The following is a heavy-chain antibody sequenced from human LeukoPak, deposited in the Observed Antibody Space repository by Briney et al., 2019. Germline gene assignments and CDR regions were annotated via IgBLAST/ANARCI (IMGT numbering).Heavy chain of an antibody. CDR2: ISAYNGNT. D-gene: IGHD3-22*01. V-gene: IGHV1-18*01. CDR1: GYTFTSYG. J-gene: IGHJ6*03. CDR3: ARVGDYYDSSGYYFQDYYYYMDV. Sequence: ASVKVSCKAPGYTFTSYGISWVRQAPGQGLEWMGWISAYNGNTNYAQKLQGRVTMTTDTSTSTAYMELRSPRSDDTAVYYCARVGDYYDSSGYYFQDYYYYMDVWGKGTTVTVSS.